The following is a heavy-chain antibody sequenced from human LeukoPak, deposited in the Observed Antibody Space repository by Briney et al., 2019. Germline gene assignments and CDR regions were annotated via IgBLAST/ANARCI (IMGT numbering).Heavy chain of an antibody. CDR3: AKGSVSVVVPAVIPYY. CDR1: GFTFKNYA. Sequence: AGGSLGLSCAASGFTFKNYAMSWVRQAPGKGLEWVSGISGSGGSTYYADSVKGRFTISRDNSKNTLYLQMNSLRAEDTAVYYCAKGSVSVVVPAVIPYYWGQGTLVTVSS. V-gene: IGHV3-23*01. CDR2: ISGSGGST. D-gene: IGHD2-2*01. J-gene: IGHJ4*02.